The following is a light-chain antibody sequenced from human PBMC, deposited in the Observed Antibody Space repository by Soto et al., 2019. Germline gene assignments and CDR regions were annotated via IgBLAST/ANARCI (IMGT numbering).Light chain of an antibody. CDR2: EVS. CDR3: SSYTSSSILV. Sequence: QSVLTQPASVSGSPGQSITISCTVTSSDVGGYNYVSWYQQHPGKAPKLMIYEVSDRPSGVSNRFSGSKSGNTASLTISGLQAEDEADYYCSSYTSSSILVFGTGTKVTVL. CDR1: SSDVGGYNY. J-gene: IGLJ1*01. V-gene: IGLV2-14*01.